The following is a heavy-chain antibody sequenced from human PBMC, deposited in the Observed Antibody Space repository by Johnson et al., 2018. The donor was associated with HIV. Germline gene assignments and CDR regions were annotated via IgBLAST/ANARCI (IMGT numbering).Heavy chain of an antibody. D-gene: IGHD2-21*02. CDR2: ISSSGGRT. J-gene: IGHJ3*02. V-gene: IGHV3-23*04. Sequence: VQLVESGGGVVQPGGSLRLSCSASGVSISRYAMNWVRQAPGKGLEWVSGISSSGGRTYYADPVKGRFTIARDNSKNTMFVQMNSLRAEDTAVYYCASAYTANIWGQGTKVTVSS. CDR1: GVSISRYA. CDR3: ASAYTANI.